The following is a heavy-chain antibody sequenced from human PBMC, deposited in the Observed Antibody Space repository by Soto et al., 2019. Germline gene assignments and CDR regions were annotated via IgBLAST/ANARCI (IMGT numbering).Heavy chain of an antibody. D-gene: IGHD2-15*01. CDR1: GFTFSSYA. V-gene: IGHV3-30-3*01. CDR2: ISYDGSNK. CDR3: ARDGLGYCSGGSCYCYYYGMDV. J-gene: IGHJ6*02. Sequence: ESGGGVVQPGRSLRLSCAASGFTFSSYAMHWVRQAPGKGLEWVAVISYDGSNKYYADSVKGRFTISRDNSKNTLYLQMNSLRAEDTAVYYCARDGLGYCSGGSCYCYYYGMDVWGQGTTVTVSS.